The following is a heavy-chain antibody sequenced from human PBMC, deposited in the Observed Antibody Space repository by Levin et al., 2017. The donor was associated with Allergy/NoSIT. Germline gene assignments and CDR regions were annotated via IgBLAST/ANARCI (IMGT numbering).Heavy chain of an antibody. CDR2: IYYSGST. CDR1: GGSISSYY. Sequence: SQTLSLTCTVSGGSISSYYWSWIRQPPGKGLEWIGYIYYSGSTNYNPSLKSRVTISVDTSKNQFSLKLSSVTAADTAVYYCARVYDPKRGYSYQGNYYYMDVWGKGTTVTVSS. D-gene: IGHD5-18*01. V-gene: IGHV4-59*01. CDR3: ARVYDPKRGYSYQGNYYYMDV. J-gene: IGHJ6*03.